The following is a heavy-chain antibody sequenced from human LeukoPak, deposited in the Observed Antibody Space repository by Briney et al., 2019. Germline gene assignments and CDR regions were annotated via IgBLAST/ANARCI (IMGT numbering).Heavy chain of an antibody. CDR2: IYTSGST. CDR3: ARLYYDSSGYYYGGNWFDP. V-gene: IGHV4-61*02. CDR1: GGSISSGSYY. Sequence: PSQTLSLTCTVSGGSISSGSYYWSWIRQPAGKGLEWIGRIYTSGSTHYNPSLKSRVTISVDTSKNQFSLKLSSVTAADTAVYYCARLYYDSSGYYYGGNWFDPWGQGTLVTVSS. J-gene: IGHJ5*02. D-gene: IGHD3-22*01.